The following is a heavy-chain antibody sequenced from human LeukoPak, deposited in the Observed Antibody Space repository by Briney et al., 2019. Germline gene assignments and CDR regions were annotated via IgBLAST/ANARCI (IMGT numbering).Heavy chain of an antibody. CDR1: GFTFSSYG. CDR2: ISGSGGST. CDR3: AREIKGRVPYYFDY. D-gene: IGHD3-10*01. J-gene: IGHJ4*02. V-gene: IGHV3-23*01. Sequence: GGSLRLSCAASGFTFSSYGMSWVRQAPAKGLEWVSAISGSGGSTYYADSVKGRFTISRDNAKNSLYLQMNSLRAEDTAVYYCAREIKGRVPYYFDYWGQGTLVTVSS.